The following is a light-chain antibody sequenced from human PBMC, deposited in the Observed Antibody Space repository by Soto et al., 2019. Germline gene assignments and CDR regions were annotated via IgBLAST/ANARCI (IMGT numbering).Light chain of an antibody. J-gene: IGKJ3*01. CDR3: QQSYSTPFT. CDR2: AAS. CDR1: QSISNY. V-gene: IGKV1-39*01. Sequence: DIQMTQSPFSLSASVGDSVTITCRASQSISNYLNWYQQKPGKAPKLLVYAASSLQSGVPSRFSGSGSGTDFTLTISSLQPEDFATYYCQQSYSTPFTFGPGTKVDIK.